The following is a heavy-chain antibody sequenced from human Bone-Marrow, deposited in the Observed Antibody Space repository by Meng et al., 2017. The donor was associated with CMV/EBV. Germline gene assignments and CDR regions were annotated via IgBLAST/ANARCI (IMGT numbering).Heavy chain of an antibody. Sequence: SVKGSCKASGGTFISYSISWVRQAPGQGLEWMGRIISILGITNKEQKFQGRVTITADKSTSNVNMELSSLKSEDTAVYYCARDEGKMSLNYWGQGTLVTVSS. CDR3: ARDEGKMSLNY. J-gene: IGHJ4*02. CDR1: GGTFISYS. CDR2: IISILGIT. V-gene: IGHV1-69*04.